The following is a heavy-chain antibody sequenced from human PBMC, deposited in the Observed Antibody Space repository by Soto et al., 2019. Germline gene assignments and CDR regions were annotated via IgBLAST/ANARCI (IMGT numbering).Heavy chain of an antibody. CDR3: AKLRDFVVLPAGILDY. CDR2: ISGGGDTT. V-gene: IGHV3-23*01. D-gene: IGHD2-8*01. Sequence: GGSLRLSCAASGFTFSSYGISWIRLSPGKGLEWVSVISGGGDTTYYTPSVKGRFTISRDDFRNTLYLQMNSLRTEDTAIYYCAKLRDFVVLPAGILDYWGPGTLVTLSS. CDR1: GFTFSSYG. J-gene: IGHJ4*02.